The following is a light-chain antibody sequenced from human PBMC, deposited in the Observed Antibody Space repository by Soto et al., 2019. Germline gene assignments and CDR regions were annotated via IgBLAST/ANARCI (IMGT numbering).Light chain of an antibody. CDR2: AAS. V-gene: IGKV1-27*01. J-gene: IGKJ1*01. CDR1: QGISNF. Sequence: DIQMTQSPSSLSASVGDRVTITCRASQGISNFLAWYQQKPGKLPKLLIYAASTLQSGVPSHFSASGSGTEFTLTISSLQPEDVATYYCQNYDSGPWTFVQGTKVEIK. CDR3: QNYDSGPWT.